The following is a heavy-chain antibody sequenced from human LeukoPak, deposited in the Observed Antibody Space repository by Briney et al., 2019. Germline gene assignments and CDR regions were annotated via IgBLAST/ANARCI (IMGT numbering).Heavy chain of an antibody. CDR2: ISEDGSTK. D-gene: IGHD5-12*01. Sequence: QPGGSLRLSCVTSGFTFSNHAMHWVRQGPGKGLEWVAVISEDGSTKFYADSVKGRFTISRDNSENTLFLQINSLRPEDTAVYFCARDVRGDSGYALSHFDYWGQGTLVTVSS. V-gene: IGHV3-30*04. CDR3: ARDVRGDSGYALSHFDY. J-gene: IGHJ4*02. CDR1: GFTFSNHA.